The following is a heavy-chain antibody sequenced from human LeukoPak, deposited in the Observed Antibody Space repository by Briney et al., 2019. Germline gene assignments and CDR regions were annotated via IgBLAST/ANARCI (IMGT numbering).Heavy chain of an antibody. CDR1: GYTLTELS. CDR3: ARDSSGSYLNDAFDI. CDR2: FDPEDGET. V-gene: IGHV1-24*01. Sequence: ASVKVSCKVSGYTLTELSMHWVRQAPGEGLEWMGGFDPEDGETIYAQKFQGRVTMTEDTSTDTAYMELRSLRSDDTAVYYCARDSSGSYLNDAFDIWGQGTMVTVSS. D-gene: IGHD1-26*01. J-gene: IGHJ3*02.